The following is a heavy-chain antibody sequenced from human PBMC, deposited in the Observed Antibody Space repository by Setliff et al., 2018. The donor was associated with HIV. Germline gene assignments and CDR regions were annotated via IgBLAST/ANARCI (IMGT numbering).Heavy chain of an antibody. CDR2: INTYTGNP. CDR1: GGTFTSYA. V-gene: IGHV7-4-1*02. D-gene: IGHD3-22*01. Sequence: GASVKVSCKASGGTFTSYAMNWVRQAPGQGLEWMGWINTYTGNPTYAQDFTGRFVFSLDTSVSTAYLQISSLKAEDIAVYYCARDGYYYDSSGHLAYYFDYWGQGTLVTVSS. CDR3: ARDGYYYDSSGHLAYYFDY. J-gene: IGHJ4*02.